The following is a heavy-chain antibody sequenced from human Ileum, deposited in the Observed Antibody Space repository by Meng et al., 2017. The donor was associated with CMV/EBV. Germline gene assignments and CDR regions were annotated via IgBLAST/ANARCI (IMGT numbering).Heavy chain of an antibody. V-gene: IGHV4-4*07. D-gene: IGHD1-26*01. CDR2: FYSSDTY. CDR3: ARGPGASTREGFDY. CDR1: GGSVNNYY. Sequence: QGQLPVRGPGLVKPSETLSPTCTVSGGSVNNYYWSWIRQSAGKGLEWIGRFYSSDTYNYHPSLDSRVTMSLDTSKNQFSLNLRSVTAADTATYYCARGPGASTREGFDYWGLGTLVTVSS. J-gene: IGHJ4*02.